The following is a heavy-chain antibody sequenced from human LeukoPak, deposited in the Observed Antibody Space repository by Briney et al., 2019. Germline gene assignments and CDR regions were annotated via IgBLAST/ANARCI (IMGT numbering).Heavy chain of an antibody. Sequence: SETLSLTCTVSGYSISSGYYWGWIRQPPGKGLEWIGSIYHSGSTYYNPSLKSRVTISVDTSKNQFSLKLSSVTAADTAVYYCARGRGLLRYFDWLLSPRAFDIWGQGTMVTVSS. CDR2: IYHSGST. CDR3: ARGRGLLRYFDWLLSPRAFDI. D-gene: IGHD3-9*01. CDR1: GYSISSGYY. J-gene: IGHJ3*02. V-gene: IGHV4-38-2*02.